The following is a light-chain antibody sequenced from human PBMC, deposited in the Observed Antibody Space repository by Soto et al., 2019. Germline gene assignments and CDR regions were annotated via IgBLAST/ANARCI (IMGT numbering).Light chain of an antibody. CDR2: DVT. V-gene: IGLV2-18*02. CDR3: SSYTSTNTIL. Sequence: QSALTQPPSVSGSPGQSATISCTGTSSDVGDYDRVSWYQQPPGTAPRLLIYDVTNRPSGVPDRFSGSKSGNTASLTISGLQAEDETDYYCSSYTSTNTILFGGGTKLTVL. CDR1: SSDVGDYDR. J-gene: IGLJ2*01.